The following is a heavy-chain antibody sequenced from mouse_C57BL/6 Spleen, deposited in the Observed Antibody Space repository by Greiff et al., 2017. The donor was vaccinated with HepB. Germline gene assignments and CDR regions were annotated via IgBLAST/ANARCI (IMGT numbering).Heavy chain of an antibody. D-gene: IGHD1-1*01. Sequence: QVQLQQPGAELVKPGASVKLSCKASGYTFTSYWMHWVKQRPGRGLEWIVRIDPNSGGTKYNEKFKSKATLTVDKPSITAYMQLSSLTSADSAVYYCAIWEYYYGSSYGDYAMDYWGQGTSVTVAS. CDR1: GYTFTSYW. J-gene: IGHJ4*01. CDR2: IDPNSGGT. V-gene: IGHV1-72*01. CDR3: AIWEYYYGSSYGDYAMDY.